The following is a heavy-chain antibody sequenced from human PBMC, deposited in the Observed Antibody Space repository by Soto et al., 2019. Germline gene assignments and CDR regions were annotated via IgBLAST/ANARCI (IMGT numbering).Heavy chain of an antibody. CDR2: IYLIFGTA. CDR1: GGTFSSYA. D-gene: IGHD6-13*01. CDR3: ASRYLAAACCRGYYFDY. J-gene: IGHJ4*02. Sequence: QVQLVQSGAEVKKPWHSVKVSCKASGGTFSSYAISWVRQAPDQGLEWMGGIYLIFGTANYAEKFQGRGTITANESTFTPYLELGSLRSVDTSVYDCASRYLAAACCRGYYFDYWGQGTLVTVSS. V-gene: IGHV1-69*01.